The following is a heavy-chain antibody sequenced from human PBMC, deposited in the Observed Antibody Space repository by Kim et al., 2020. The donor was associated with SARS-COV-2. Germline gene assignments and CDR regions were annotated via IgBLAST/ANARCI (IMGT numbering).Heavy chain of an antibody. Sequence: ISDSGLGTHYADSVKGRFTISRDNSKSTLFLPMNSLRAEDTAVYYCEASDYWGQGSLVTVSS. V-gene: IGHV3-23*01. CDR2: ISDSGLGT. J-gene: IGHJ4*02. CDR3: EASDY.